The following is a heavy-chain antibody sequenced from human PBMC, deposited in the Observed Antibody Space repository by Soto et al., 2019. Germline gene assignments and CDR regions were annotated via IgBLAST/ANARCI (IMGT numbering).Heavy chain of an antibody. V-gene: IGHV1-2*04. Sequence: ASVKVSCKASGYTFTGYYMHCVRQAPGQGLEWMGWINPNSGGTNYAQKFQGWVTMARDTSISTAYMELSRLRSDDTAVYYCARGGHSSSWYHYYGMDVWGQGTTVTVSS. J-gene: IGHJ6*02. D-gene: IGHD6-13*01. CDR2: INPNSGGT. CDR3: ARGGHSSSWYHYYGMDV. CDR1: GYTFTGYY.